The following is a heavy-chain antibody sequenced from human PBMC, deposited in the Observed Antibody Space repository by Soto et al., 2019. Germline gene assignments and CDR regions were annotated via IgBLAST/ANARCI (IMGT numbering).Heavy chain of an antibody. Sequence: QVQLVESGGGMVQPGRSLRLSCAASGFIFSSYAMHWVRQAPGRGLEWVAFISYDGSNKYYADSVKGRFTISRDNSKNTLYPQMNSLRAEDTAVYYCARAGRIYYGMDVWGQGTTVTVSS. CDR3: ARAGRIYYGMDV. CDR2: ISYDGSNK. J-gene: IGHJ6*02. CDR1: GFIFSSYA. V-gene: IGHV3-30-3*01.